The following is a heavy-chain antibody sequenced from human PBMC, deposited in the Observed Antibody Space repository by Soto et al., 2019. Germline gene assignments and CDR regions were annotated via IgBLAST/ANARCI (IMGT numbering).Heavy chain of an antibody. V-gene: IGHV1-69*06. CDR2: IIPIFGTI. CDR1: GGTFREYA. Sequence: QVQLVQSGAEVKKPGSAVKVSCKTSGGTFREYAISWVRQAPGQGLEWLGGIIPIFGTINYAQNFQGRVTISADKSTSPAYMELRRLRSGDTAVYYCGRGYCTSTTCEDYYVMDVWGQGTTVTVSS. D-gene: IGHD2-2*01. CDR3: GRGYCTSTTCEDYYVMDV. J-gene: IGHJ6*02.